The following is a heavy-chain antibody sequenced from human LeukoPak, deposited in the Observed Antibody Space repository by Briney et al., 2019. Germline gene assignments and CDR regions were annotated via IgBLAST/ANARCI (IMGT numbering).Heavy chain of an antibody. CDR1: GGPISSPS. D-gene: IGHD1-26*01. V-gene: IGHV4-59*08. J-gene: IGHJ4*02. Sequence: SETLSLTCTVSGGPISSPSRSWIRQPPGKGLEWIGYIFYTGITSYNPSLKSRVTMSVDTSKNQFSLKLSSVTAADTAVYYCATREHQVQRSAGDYWGQGTQVTVSS. CDR3: ATREHQVQRSAGDY. CDR2: IFYTGIT.